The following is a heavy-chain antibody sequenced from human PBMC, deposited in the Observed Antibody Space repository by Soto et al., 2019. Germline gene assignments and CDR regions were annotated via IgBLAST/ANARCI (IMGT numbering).Heavy chain of an antibody. CDR1: RFTFSDYY. D-gene: IGHD6-6*01. CDR2: ISSGHSTI. CDR3: ARGSSSSVWFDP. J-gene: IGHJ5*02. Sequence: QVQLVESGGGLVKPGGSLRLSCAASRFTFSDYYMSWIRQAPGKGLEWVSYISSGHSTIYYADSVKGRFTISRDNAKNSLYLHMNSLRAEDTAAYYCARGSSSSVWFDPWGQGTLVTVSS. V-gene: IGHV3-11*01.